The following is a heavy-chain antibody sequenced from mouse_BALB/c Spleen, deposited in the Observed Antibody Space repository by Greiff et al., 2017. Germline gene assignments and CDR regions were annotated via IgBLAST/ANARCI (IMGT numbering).Heavy chain of an antibody. V-gene: IGHV7-3*02. CDR3: ARDNYDGYYAMDY. Sequence: DVQLQESGGGLVQPGGSLRLSCATSGFTFTDYYMSWVRQPPGKALEWLGFIRNKANGYTTEYSASVKGRFTISRDNSQSILYLQMNTLRAEDSATYYCARDNYDGYYAMDYWGQGTSVTVSS. D-gene: IGHD2-3*01. J-gene: IGHJ4*01. CDR1: GFTFTDYY. CDR2: IRNKANGYTT.